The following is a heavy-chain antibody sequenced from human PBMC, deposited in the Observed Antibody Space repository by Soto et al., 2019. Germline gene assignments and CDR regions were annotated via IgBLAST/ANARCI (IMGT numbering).Heavy chain of an antibody. Sequence: TLPPTLALTCDPVSSFGALGGCPLLPPGKGLEWIGYIYNGGSTYYRPSLESRMHMSLDATRNHYSLRLTSVTAADTAVYFCARAPVGLDTISYFDYWGQGQLVTVSS. V-gene: IGHV4-30-2*05. CDR1: CDPVSSFGAL. CDR2: IYNGGST. D-gene: IGHD3-3*01. J-gene: IGHJ4*02. CDR3: ARAPVGLDTISYFDY.